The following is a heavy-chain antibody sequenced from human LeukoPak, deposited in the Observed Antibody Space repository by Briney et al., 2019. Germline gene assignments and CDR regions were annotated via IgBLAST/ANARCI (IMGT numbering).Heavy chain of an antibody. CDR3: AKDRAGHYYYYYGMDV. D-gene: IGHD6-19*01. CDR1: GFTFSSYG. J-gene: IGHJ6*02. V-gene: IGHV3-30*18. CDR2: ISYDGSNK. Sequence: PGGSLRLSCAASGFTFSSYGMHWVRQAPGKGLEWVAVISYDGSNKYYADSVKGRFTISRDNSKNTLYLQMNSLRAEDTAVYYCAKDRAGHYYYYYGMDVWGQGTTVTVSS.